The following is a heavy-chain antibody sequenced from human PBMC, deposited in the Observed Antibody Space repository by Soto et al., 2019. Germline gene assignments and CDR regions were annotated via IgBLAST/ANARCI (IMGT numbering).Heavy chain of an antibody. V-gene: IGHV1-8*01. CDR1: GYSFTTYD. J-gene: IGHJ4*02. CDR2: MNPNSGNT. Sequence: QVQLVQSGAEVKKPGASVKVSCTTSGYSFTTYDINWVRQATGQGFEWMGWMNPNSGNTLYAQDFQGRVTMTRNTSISTAYMELSSLRSEDTAVDYCARGIQPSDYWGQGTVVSVSS. CDR3: ARGIQPSDY.